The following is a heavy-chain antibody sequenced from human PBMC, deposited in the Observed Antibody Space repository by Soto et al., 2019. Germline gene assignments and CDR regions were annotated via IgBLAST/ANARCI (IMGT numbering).Heavy chain of an antibody. CDR1: GGSISSGDYY. Sequence: QVQLQESGPGLVKPSQTLSLTCTVSGGSISSGDYYWSWIRQPPGKGLEWIGYIYYSGSTYYNPSLKSRVTISVDTSKNQFSLKLSSVTAADTAVYYCAREARYCSSTSCRKDAFDIWGQGTMVTVSS. CDR3: AREARYCSSTSCRKDAFDI. V-gene: IGHV4-30-4*01. J-gene: IGHJ3*02. CDR2: IYYSGST. D-gene: IGHD2-2*01.